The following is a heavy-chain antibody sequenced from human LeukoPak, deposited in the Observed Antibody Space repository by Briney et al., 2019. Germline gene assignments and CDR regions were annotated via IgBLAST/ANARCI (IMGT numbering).Heavy chain of an antibody. V-gene: IGHV4-34*01. Sequence: PSETLSLTCAVYGGSFSGYYWSWIRQPPGKGLEWIGEINHSGSTNYNPSLKSRVTISVDTSKNQFSLKLSSVTAADTAVYYCASRAGRLQDGFDYWGQGTLVTVSS. D-gene: IGHD2-15*01. CDR2: INHSGST. CDR3: ASRAGRLQDGFDY. CDR1: GGSFSGYY. J-gene: IGHJ4*02.